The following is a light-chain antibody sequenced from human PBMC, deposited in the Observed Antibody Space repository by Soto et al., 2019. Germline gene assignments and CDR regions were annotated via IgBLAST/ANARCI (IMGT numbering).Light chain of an antibody. CDR3: QQYYTVPYT. J-gene: IGKJ2*01. CDR1: QTIFNTSYNKNS. Sequence: DIVMTQSPDSLAVSLGERATINCKASQTIFNTSYNKNSLAWYQQRPGQPPKLLIYWSSTRESGLPDRFTGSESGTDFTLTLSSLQAEDVAVYYSQQYYTVPYTFGQGTKLEIK. V-gene: IGKV4-1*01. CDR2: WSS.